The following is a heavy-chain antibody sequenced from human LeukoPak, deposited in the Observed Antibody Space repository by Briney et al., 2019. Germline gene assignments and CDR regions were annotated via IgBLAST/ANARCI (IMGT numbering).Heavy chain of an antibody. V-gene: IGHV3-21*01. CDR1: GFTFSSYS. Sequence: GGSLRLSCAASGFTFSSYSMNWVRQAPGKGLEWVSSISSSSSYIYYADTVKGRFTISRDNAKNSLYLQMNSLRAEDTAVYYCASGGGARGWLQLRTFDYWGQGTLVTVSS. D-gene: IGHD5-24*01. CDR2: ISSSSSYI. CDR3: ASGGGARGWLQLRTFDY. J-gene: IGHJ4*02.